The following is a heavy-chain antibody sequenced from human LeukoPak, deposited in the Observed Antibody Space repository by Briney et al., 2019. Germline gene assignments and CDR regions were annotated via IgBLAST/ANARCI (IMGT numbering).Heavy chain of an antibody. D-gene: IGHD6-19*01. V-gene: IGHV1-24*01. CDR2: FDPEDGET. J-gene: IGHJ3*02. Sequence: ASVKVSCKVSGYTLTELSMHWVRQAPGKGLEWMGGFDPEDGETIYAQKFQGRVTMTEDTSTDTAYMELSSLRPEDTAVYYCATDADGPTGYSSGWWQIWGQGTMVTVSS. CDR3: ATDADGPTGYSSGWWQI. CDR1: GYTLTELS.